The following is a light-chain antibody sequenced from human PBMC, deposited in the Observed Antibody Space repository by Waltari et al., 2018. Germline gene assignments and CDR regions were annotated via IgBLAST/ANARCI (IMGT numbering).Light chain of an antibody. CDR3: QQYYTAPYT. Sequence: DIVMTQSPDSLAVSLGEKAPLNCKSNQSLLYNSNNKNYLAWYQQKPGQPLKLFFYWASSRESGVPDRFSGSGSGTDFTLTIGSLQAEDVAVYYCQQYYTAPYTFGQGTKLEIK. CDR1: QSLLYNSNNKNY. V-gene: IGKV4-1*01. CDR2: WAS. J-gene: IGKJ2*01.